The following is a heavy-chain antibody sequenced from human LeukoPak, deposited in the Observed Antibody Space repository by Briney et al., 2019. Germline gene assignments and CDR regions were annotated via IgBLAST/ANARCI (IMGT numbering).Heavy chain of an antibody. CDR2: ISWNSGSI. D-gene: IGHD3-22*01. Sequence: PGRSLRLSCAASGFTFDDYAMHWVRQAPGKGLEWVSGISWNSGSIGYADSVKGRFTISRDNAKNSLYLQMNSLRAEDTALYYCAKDLTMIGGFDYWGQGTLVTVSS. CDR1: GFTFDDYA. V-gene: IGHV3-9*01. CDR3: AKDLTMIGGFDY. J-gene: IGHJ4*02.